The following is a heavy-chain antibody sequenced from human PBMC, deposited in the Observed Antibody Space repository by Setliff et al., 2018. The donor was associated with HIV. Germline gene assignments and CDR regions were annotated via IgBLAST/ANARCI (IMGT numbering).Heavy chain of an antibody. D-gene: IGHD3-9*01. Sequence: GASVKVSCKASGYTFTSYGITWVRQAPGQGLEWMGWISAYNGNTNYAQKLQGRVTMTTDTSTSTAYMELRSLRSDDTAVYYCARVGGPYYDLLTGYYGAVDYWGQGTLVTVSS. CDR1: GYTFTSYG. V-gene: IGHV1-18*01. CDR3: ARVGGPYYDLLTGYYGAVDY. J-gene: IGHJ4*02. CDR2: ISAYNGNT.